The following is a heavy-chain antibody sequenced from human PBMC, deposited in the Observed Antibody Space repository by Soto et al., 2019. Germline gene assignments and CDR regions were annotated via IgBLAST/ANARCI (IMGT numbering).Heavy chain of an antibody. CDR1: NDSLSSHF. CDR3: ARVMDFRGSYFLNYYYYGMDV. CDR2: INPGPNSA. J-gene: IGHJ6*02. V-gene: IGHV1-46*01. Sequence: ASVKVSCKASNDSLSSHFIHWVRQAPGEGLEWMGIINPGPNSASYSKEFQGRLTLTSDMPSRTVYMQLSNLRSDDTAVYYCARVMDFRGSYFLNYYYYGMDVWGQGTTVTVSS. D-gene: IGHD1-26*01.